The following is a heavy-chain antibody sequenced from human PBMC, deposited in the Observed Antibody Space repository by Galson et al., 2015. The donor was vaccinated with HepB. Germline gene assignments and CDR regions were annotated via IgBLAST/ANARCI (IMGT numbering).Heavy chain of an antibody. Sequence: SLRLSCAASGFTFSSYEMNWVRQAPGKGLEWVSYISSSGSTIYYADSVKGRFTISRDNAKNSLYLQMNSLRAEDTAVYYCARDSRYDFWCCYYPPIYYGMDVWGQETTVTLSS. D-gene: IGHD3-3*01. CDR1: GFTFSSYE. CDR2: ISSSGSTI. J-gene: IGHJ6*02. CDR3: ARDSRYDFWCCYYPPIYYGMDV. V-gene: IGHV3-48*03.